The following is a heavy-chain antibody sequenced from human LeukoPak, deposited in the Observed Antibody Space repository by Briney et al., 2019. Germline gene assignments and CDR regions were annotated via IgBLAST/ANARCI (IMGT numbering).Heavy chain of an antibody. D-gene: IGHD1-26*01. CDR2: INPNSGGT. J-gene: IGHJ3*02. CDR3: ARVRGSYFLDAFDI. CDR1: GYTFTGYY. V-gene: IGHV1-2*02. Sequence: ASVKVSCKASGYTFTGYYMHWVRQAPGQGLEWMGWINPNSGGTNYAQKFQGRVTMTRDTSNSTAYMELSRLRSDDTAVYYCARVRGSYFLDAFDIWGQGTMVTVSS.